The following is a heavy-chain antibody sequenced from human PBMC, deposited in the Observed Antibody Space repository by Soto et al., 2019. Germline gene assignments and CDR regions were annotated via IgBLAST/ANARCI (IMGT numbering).Heavy chain of an antibody. J-gene: IGHJ4*02. CDR3: AKMSSENYYDPVFS. CDR1: GFTFSDYY. V-gene: IGHV3-11*01. Sequence: QVQLVESGGGLVKTSGSLRLACAASGFTFSDYYMSWVRQAPGQGLEWVSYISSSGNTIYYSDSVKGRFTISRDNAKNSVYLQMTSLRAEDTSLYFCAKMSSENYYDPVFSWGQGTLVTVSS. D-gene: IGHD3-22*01. CDR2: ISSSGNTI.